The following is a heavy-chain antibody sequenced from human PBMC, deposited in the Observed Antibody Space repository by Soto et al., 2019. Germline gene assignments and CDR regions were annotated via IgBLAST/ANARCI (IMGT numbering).Heavy chain of an antibody. CDR1: GFTFSSYA. CDR3: AKDLEAVAETGYYYYGMDV. D-gene: IGHD6-19*01. J-gene: IGHJ6*02. CDR2: IGGSGAST. V-gene: IGHV3-23*01. Sequence: GGSLRLSCAASGFTFSSYAMSWVRQAPGKGLEWVSAIGGSGASTFYADSVKGRFTISRDNSKNTLYLQMNSLRAEDTAVYYCAKDLEAVAETGYYYYGMDVWGQGTTVTVSS.